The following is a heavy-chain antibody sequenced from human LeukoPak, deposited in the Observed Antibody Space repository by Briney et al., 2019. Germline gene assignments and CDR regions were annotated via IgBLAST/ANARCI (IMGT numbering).Heavy chain of an antibody. Sequence: GGSLRLSCAASGFTFTNAWMSWVRQAPGKGLEWVGRLRSKTDGGTADYAAPVKARFTTSRDDSKNTLYLQMNSLKTEDTAVYYCATESPHFDYWGQGALVTVSS. V-gene: IGHV3-15*01. CDR2: LRSKTDGGTA. J-gene: IGHJ4*02. CDR1: GFTFTNAW. CDR3: ATESPHFDY.